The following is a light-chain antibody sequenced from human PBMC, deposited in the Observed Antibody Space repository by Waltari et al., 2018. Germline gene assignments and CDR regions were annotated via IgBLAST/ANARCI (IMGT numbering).Light chain of an antibody. J-gene: IGKJ1*01. Sequence: DIQMTQSPSSLSASVGDRVTISCRASQGITNYLAWYQQKPGKVPKLLLSGASTLQSGVPSRFSASGSGTDFTLTISSLQPEDAATYYCQKYNSVPWTFGQGTKVEIK. CDR2: GAS. V-gene: IGKV1-27*01. CDR3: QKYNSVPWT. CDR1: QGITNY.